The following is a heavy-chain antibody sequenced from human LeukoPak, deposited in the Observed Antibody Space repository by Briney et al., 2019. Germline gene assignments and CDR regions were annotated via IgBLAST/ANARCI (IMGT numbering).Heavy chain of an antibody. V-gene: IGHV3-11*01. Sequence: GGSLRLSCAASGFTLSDYYMSWIRQAPGEGLEWVSYSSSGGTTIYYADSVKGRFAISRDNAKNSLYLQMNSLRAEDTAVYYCARRRDFIDYWGQGTLVTVSS. CDR1: GFTLSDYY. CDR2: SSSGGTTI. J-gene: IGHJ4*02. CDR3: ARRRDFIDY. D-gene: IGHD3/OR15-3a*01.